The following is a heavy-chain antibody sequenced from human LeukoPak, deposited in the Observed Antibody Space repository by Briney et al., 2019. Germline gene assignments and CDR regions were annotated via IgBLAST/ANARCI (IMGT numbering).Heavy chain of an antibody. CDR3: ATGPLLTGYYDY. CDR1: GFTFSSYS. J-gene: IGHJ4*02. V-gene: IGHV3-48*01. D-gene: IGHD3-9*01. CDR2: ISSSSSTI. Sequence: VGSLRLSCAASGFTFSSYSMNYVRHAPGKGLECVSYISSSSSTIYYADSVKGRFTISRDNAKNSPYLQMNSLRAEDTAVYYCATGPLLTGYYDYWGQGTLVTVSS.